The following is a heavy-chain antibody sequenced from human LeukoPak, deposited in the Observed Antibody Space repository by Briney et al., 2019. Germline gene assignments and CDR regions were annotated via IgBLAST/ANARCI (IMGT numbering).Heavy chain of an antibody. V-gene: IGHV3-21*01. Sequence: GGSLRLSCAASGFTFSSYTMNWVRQAPGKGLEWISSISGSSSTYIYYSDSVQGRFTISRDNAKNSLSLQMNSLRAEDTAVYYCARSVTAANWFDPWGQGTPVTVSS. D-gene: IGHD2-21*02. J-gene: IGHJ5*02. CDR3: ARSVTAANWFDP. CDR2: ISGSSSTYI. CDR1: GFTFSSYT.